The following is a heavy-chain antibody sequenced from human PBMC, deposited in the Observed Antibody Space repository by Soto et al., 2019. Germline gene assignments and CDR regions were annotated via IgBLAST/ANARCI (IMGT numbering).Heavy chain of an antibody. V-gene: IGHV3-33*06. CDR2: IWYDGSNK. Sequence: GGSLRLSCAASGFTFSSYGMHWVRQAPGKGLEWVAVIWYDGSNKYYADSVKGRFTISRDNSKNTLYLQMNSLRVEDTAVYYCTKASGSYLSFPWFDPWGQGTLVTVSS. D-gene: IGHD1-26*01. CDR3: TKASGSYLSFPWFDP. CDR1: GFTFSSYG. J-gene: IGHJ5*02.